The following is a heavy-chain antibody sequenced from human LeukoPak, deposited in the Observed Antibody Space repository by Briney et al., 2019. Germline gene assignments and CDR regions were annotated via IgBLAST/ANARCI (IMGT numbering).Heavy chain of an antibody. CDR2: IYYSGST. Sequence: SETLSLTCTVSGGSISSYYWSWIRQPPGKGLEWIGYIYYSGSTNYNPSLKSRVTISVDTSKNQFSLKLSSVTAADTAVYYCARESLWFGESMAFDIWGQGTMVTVSS. D-gene: IGHD3-10*01. J-gene: IGHJ3*02. V-gene: IGHV4-59*01. CDR3: ARESLWFGESMAFDI. CDR1: GGSISSYY.